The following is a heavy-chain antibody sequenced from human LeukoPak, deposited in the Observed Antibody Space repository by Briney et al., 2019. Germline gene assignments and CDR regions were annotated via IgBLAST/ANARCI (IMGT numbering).Heavy chain of an antibody. CDR3: AKDTGTTPYYYYGMDV. Sequence: PGGSLRLSCAASGFTFSSYAVHWVSQAPGKGLEWVAVISYDGSNKYYADSVKGRFTISRDNSKNTLYLQMNSLRAEDTAVYYCAKDTGTTPYYYYGMDVWGQGTTVTVSS. V-gene: IGHV3-30*04. CDR2: ISYDGSNK. D-gene: IGHD1-7*01. J-gene: IGHJ6*02. CDR1: GFTFSSYA.